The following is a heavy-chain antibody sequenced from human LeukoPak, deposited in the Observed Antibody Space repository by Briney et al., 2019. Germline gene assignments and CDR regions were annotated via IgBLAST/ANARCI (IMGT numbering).Heavy chain of an antibody. CDR1: GGSFRGYY. J-gene: IGHJ4*02. CDR2: INHSGST. CDR3: ARQSIAAAFGY. Sequence: PETLSLTCAVYGGSFRGYYWSWIRPSPGKGLEWIGEINHSGSTNYNPSLKSRVTISVDTSKNQFSLKLSSVTAADTAVYYCARQSIAAAFGYWGQGTLVTVSS. D-gene: IGHD6-13*01. V-gene: IGHV4-34*01.